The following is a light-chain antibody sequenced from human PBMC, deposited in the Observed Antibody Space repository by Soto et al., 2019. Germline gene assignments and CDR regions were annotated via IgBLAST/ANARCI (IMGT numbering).Light chain of an antibody. CDR2: SAS. V-gene: IGKV3-20*01. CDR1: QTINKNY. Sequence: EIVLTQSPGTLSLSPGERATLSCRASQTINKNYFAWYQQKPGQAPRPLMYSASSRATGIPDRFSGSGSGTDVTLTISRLEPEDFAVYYCQYYGRSPLTFGGGTKVEIK. J-gene: IGKJ4*01. CDR3: QYYGRSPLT.